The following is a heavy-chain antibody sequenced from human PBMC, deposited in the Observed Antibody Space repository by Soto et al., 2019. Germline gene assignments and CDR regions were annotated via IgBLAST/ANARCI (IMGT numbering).Heavy chain of an antibody. J-gene: IGHJ4*02. D-gene: IGHD3-10*01. Sequence: ASVKVSCKASGGTFSSYAISWVRQAPGQGLEWMGGIIPIFGTANYAQKFQGRVTITADESTSTAYMELSGLRSEDTAVYYCARGWFGELTSFDYWGQGTLVTVS. CDR3: ARGWFGELTSFDY. CDR1: GGTFSSYA. CDR2: IIPIFGTA. V-gene: IGHV1-69*13.